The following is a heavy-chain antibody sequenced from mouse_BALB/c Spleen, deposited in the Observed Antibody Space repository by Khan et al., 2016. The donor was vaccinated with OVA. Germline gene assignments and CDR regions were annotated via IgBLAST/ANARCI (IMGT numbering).Heavy chain of an antibody. V-gene: IGHV3-2*02. Sequence: EVKLEESGPGLVKPSQSLSLTCTVTGYSIASDYAWNWTRQFPGNKLEWMGFISYSGNTNYNPSLKSRISITRDTSKNQFFLQLNSVTSEDTATYYCARVYGGDFDYWGQGTTLTVSS. D-gene: IGHD1-1*01. CDR3: ARVYGGDFDY. J-gene: IGHJ2*01. CDR2: ISYSGNT. CDR1: GYSIASDYA.